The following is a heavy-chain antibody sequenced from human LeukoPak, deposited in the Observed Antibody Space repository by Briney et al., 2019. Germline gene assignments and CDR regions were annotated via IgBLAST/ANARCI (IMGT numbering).Heavy chain of an antibody. CDR2: IYHSGST. CDR1: GGSISSSNW. Sequence: SETLSLTCAVSGGSISSSNWWSWVRQPPGKGLEWIGEIYHSGSTNYNPSLKSRVTISVDTSKNQFSLKLSSVTAADTAVYYCARVRYYYDSSGYGAAFDIWGQGTMVTVSS. CDR3: ARVRYYYDSSGYGAAFDI. D-gene: IGHD3-22*01. V-gene: IGHV4-4*02. J-gene: IGHJ3*02.